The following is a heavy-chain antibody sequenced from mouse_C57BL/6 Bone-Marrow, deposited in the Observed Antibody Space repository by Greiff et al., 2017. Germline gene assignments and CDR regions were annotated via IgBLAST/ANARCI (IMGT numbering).Heavy chain of an antibody. Sequence: VQLQQSGAELVRPGASVKLSCTASGFNIKDDYMHWVKQRPEQGLEWIGWIDPENGDTEYASKFQGKATITAYTSSHTAYLQLSILTSEDTAVYYCTTAITTVSRGYAMDYWGQGTSVTVSS. J-gene: IGHJ4*01. CDR2: IDPENGDT. V-gene: IGHV14-4*01. D-gene: IGHD1-1*01. CDR1: GFNIKDDY. CDR3: TTAITTVSRGYAMDY.